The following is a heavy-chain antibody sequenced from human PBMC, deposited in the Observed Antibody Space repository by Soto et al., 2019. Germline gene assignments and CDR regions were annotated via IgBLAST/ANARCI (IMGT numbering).Heavy chain of an antibody. CDR2: INHSGST. J-gene: IGHJ6*02. V-gene: IGHV4-34*01. CDR3: ARGGRITIFHYYYGMDV. CDR1: CGSFSGYY. Sequence: SETLSLTCAVYCGSFSGYYWSWIRQPPGKGLEWIGEINHSGSTNYNPSLKSRVTISVDTSKNQFSLKLSSVTAADTAVYYCARGGRITIFHYYYGMDVWGQGTTVTVSS. D-gene: IGHD3-9*01.